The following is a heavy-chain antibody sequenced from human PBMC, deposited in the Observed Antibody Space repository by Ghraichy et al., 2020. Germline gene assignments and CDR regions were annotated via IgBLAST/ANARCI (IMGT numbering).Heavy chain of an antibody. Sequence: SETLSLTCAVYGGSFSGYYWSWIRQPPGKGLEWIGEINHSGSTNYNPSLKSRVTISVDTSKNQFSLKLSSVTAADTAVYYCASVKREYCSGGSCYSGWFDPWGQGTLVTVSS. CDR2: INHSGST. CDR1: GGSFSGYY. CDR3: ASVKREYCSGGSCYSGWFDP. J-gene: IGHJ5*02. V-gene: IGHV4-34*01. D-gene: IGHD2-15*01.